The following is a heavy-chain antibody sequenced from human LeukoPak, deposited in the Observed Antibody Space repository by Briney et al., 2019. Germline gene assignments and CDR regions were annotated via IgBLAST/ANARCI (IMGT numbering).Heavy chain of an antibody. Sequence: GSSVKVSCKASGGTFSSYAISWVRRAPGQGLEWMGRIIPILGIANYAQKFQGRVTITADKSTSTAYMELSSLRSEDTAVYYCARGRELLWFGELSYYFDYWGQGTLVTVSS. J-gene: IGHJ4*02. CDR3: ARGRELLWFGELSYYFDY. V-gene: IGHV1-69*04. D-gene: IGHD3-10*01. CDR2: IIPILGIA. CDR1: GGTFSSYA.